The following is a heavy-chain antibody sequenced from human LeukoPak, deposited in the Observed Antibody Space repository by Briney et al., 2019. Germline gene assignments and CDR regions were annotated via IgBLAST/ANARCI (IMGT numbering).Heavy chain of an antibody. Sequence: APVKVSCKASGYTFNTYGIIWGGEAPGQGLEWMGWFTPYNDNTNYGQKLQGRVTVTRDTSTSTAYMELRSVRSDDTAVYYCAREGCSSTRCYLRAFDIWGQGTMVTVSS. CDR2: FTPYNDNT. D-gene: IGHD2-2*01. CDR1: GYTFNTYG. J-gene: IGHJ3*02. V-gene: IGHV1-18*04. CDR3: AREGCSSTRCYLRAFDI.